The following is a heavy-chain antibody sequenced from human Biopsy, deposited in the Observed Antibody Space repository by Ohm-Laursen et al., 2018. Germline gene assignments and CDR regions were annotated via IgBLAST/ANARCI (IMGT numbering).Heavy chain of an antibody. J-gene: IGHJ5*02. CDR1: VDSVTKYY. D-gene: IGHD6-19*01. V-gene: IGHV4-59*02. CDR3: ASGGQWPKPYLRYFDP. CDR2: MYYNERT. Sequence: GTLSLTCTVSVDSVTKYYWTWIRQPPGKGLEWIGYMYYNERTYYNPSLRGRVTISVDTSKNQISLRLSSVTAADTAVYYCASGGQWPKPYLRYFDPWGQGTLVTVTS.